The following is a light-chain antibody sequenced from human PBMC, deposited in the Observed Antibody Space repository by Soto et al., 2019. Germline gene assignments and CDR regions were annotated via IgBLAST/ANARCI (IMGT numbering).Light chain of an antibody. CDR2: DVS. V-gene: IGLV2-14*01. J-gene: IGLJ1*01. CDR1: SSDVGGYNF. Sequence: QCVLTKPASVYGSPGRSITISCTGTSSDVGGYNFVSWYQQHPGKAPKLMIYDVSDRPSGVSNRFSGSKSGNTASLTISGLQAEDEADYYCSSYPSSFYVFGTGTKVTVL. CDR3: SSYPSSFYV.